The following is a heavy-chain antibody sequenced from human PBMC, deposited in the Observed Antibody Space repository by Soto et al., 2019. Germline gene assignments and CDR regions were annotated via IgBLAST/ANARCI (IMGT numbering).Heavy chain of an antibody. CDR2: INHRGST. Sequence: PSETLSLTCAVFGGSFSGYYWSWIRQPPGKGLEWIGEINHRGSTNYNPSLKRRVTMSVDTSKNQFSLKLTSMTAADTAVYYCAKTNWNHIWFDPWGQETLVTVSS. J-gene: IGHJ5*02. CDR3: AKTNWNHIWFDP. CDR1: GGSFSGYY. V-gene: IGHV4-34*01. D-gene: IGHD1-1*01.